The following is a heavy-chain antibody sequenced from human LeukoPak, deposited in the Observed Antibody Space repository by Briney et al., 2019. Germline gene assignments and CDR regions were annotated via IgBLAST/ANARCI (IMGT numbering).Heavy chain of an antibody. J-gene: IGHJ4*02. CDR2: ICANDGNT. CDR1: GLTFRNYA. V-gene: IGHV3-23*01. Sequence: HPGGSLRLSCAASGLTFRNYAMSWVRQAPGKGLEWVSVICANDGNTYYADAVKGRFTISRDNSKNTLYLQMNSLRAEDTAVYYCAKDRGTVTPLPDNWGQGTLVTVSS. CDR3: AKDRGTVTPLPDN. D-gene: IGHD4-11*01.